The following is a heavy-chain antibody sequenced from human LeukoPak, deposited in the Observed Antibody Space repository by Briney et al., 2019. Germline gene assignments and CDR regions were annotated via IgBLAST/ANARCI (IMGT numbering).Heavy chain of an antibody. Sequence: SETLSLTCTVSGGSISSYYWSWIRQPPGKGLEWIGYIYYSGSTNYNPSLKSRVTISVDMSKNQFSLKLSSVTAADTAVYYCARDWRPRGYYYMDVWGKGTTVTVSS. CDR3: ARDWRPRGYYYMDV. D-gene: IGHD3-3*01. CDR1: GGSISSYY. J-gene: IGHJ6*03. V-gene: IGHV4-59*01. CDR2: IYYSGST.